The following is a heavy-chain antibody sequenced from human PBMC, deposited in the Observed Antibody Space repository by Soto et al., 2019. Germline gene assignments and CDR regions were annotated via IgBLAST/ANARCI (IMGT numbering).Heavy chain of an antibody. CDR2: IKQDGSEK. Sequence: PGGSLRLSCAASGFTFSSYWMSWVSQAPEKGLEWVANIKQDGSEKYYVDSVKGRFTISRDNAKNTLYLQMNSLRAEDTAVYNCAKEPVGPDWYFDLWGRGTLVTVSS. V-gene: IGHV3-7*03. CDR1: GFTFSSYW. CDR3: AKEPVGPDWYFDL. J-gene: IGHJ2*01.